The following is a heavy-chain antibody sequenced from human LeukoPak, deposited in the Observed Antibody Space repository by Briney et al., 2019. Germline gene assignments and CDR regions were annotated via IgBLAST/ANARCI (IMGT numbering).Heavy chain of an antibody. D-gene: IGHD3-10*01. V-gene: IGHV4-39*02. J-gene: IGHJ4*02. Sequence: SETLSLTCTVSGGSISSSGYYWGWIRQPPGKGLEWIGSIYYSASTYYNPSLKSRVTISVDTSKNQFSLKLSSVTAADTAVYFCVRDRELTYWGQGTLVTVSS. CDR1: GGSISSSGYY. CDR3: VRDRELTY. CDR2: IYYSAST.